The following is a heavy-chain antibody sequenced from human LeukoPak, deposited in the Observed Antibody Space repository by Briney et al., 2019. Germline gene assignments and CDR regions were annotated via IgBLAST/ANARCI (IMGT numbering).Heavy chain of an antibody. Sequence: SETLSLTCTVSGGSISSSSYYWGWIRQPPGKGLEWIGSIYYSGSTYYNPSLKSRVTISVDTSKNQFTLKLSSVNAADTAVYYCAKGFESNYDFWSGYYGDYWGQGTLVTVSS. CDR2: IYYSGST. CDR3: AKGFESNYDFWSGYYGDY. CDR1: GGSISSSSYY. J-gene: IGHJ4*02. D-gene: IGHD3-3*01. V-gene: IGHV4-39*01.